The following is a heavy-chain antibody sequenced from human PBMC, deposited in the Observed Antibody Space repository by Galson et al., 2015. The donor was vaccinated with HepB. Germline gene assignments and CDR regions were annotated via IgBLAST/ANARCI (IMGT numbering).Heavy chain of an antibody. CDR2: INPNSGGT. Sequence: SVKVSCKASGYTFTGYYMHWVRQAPGQGLEWMGWINPNSGGTNYAQKFQGRVTMTRDTSISTAYMELSRLGSDDTAVYYCARDLKGTTPEFAVYYYYMDVWGKGTTVTVSS. CDR1: GYTFTGYY. D-gene: IGHD4-11*01. J-gene: IGHJ6*03. CDR3: ARDLKGTTPEFAVYYYYMDV. V-gene: IGHV1-2*02.